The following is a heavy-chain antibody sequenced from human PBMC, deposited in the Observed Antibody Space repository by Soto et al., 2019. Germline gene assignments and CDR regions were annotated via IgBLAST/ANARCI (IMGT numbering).Heavy chain of an antibody. CDR2: TYYRSKWYI. Sequence: PSQTLSLTCDISGDSVSSKSAAWNWIRQTPSRGLEWLGRTYYRSKWYINYAVSVKSRITVNPDTSKNQFSLQLNSVTPEDTAVYSCDIVASDDATGQFYMVVLGNGTTGT. J-gene: IGHJ6*03. D-gene: IGHD2-21*01. V-gene: IGHV6-1*01. CDR3: DIVASDDATGQFYMVV. CDR1: GDSVSSKSAA.